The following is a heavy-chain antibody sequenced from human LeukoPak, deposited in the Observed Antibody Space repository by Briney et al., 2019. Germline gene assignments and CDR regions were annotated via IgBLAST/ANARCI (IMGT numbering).Heavy chain of an antibody. D-gene: IGHD2-15*01. CDR2: ISGSGAST. CDR1: GFTFSSYA. Sequence: GGSLRLSCAASGFTFSSYAMSWVPQAPGKGLEWVSAISGSGASTYYADSVKGRFTISRDNAKKSLYLQMNSLRADDTAVYYCARDSGSGDYFDYWGQGTLVTVSS. V-gene: IGHV3-23*01. CDR3: ARDSGSGDYFDY. J-gene: IGHJ4*02.